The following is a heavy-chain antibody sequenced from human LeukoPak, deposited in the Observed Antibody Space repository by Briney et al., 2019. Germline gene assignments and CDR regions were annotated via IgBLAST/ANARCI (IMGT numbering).Heavy chain of an antibody. J-gene: IGHJ3*02. CDR1: GFTVSSNC. V-gene: IGHV3-66*02. Sequence: PGGSLRLSCAASGFTVSSNCMSWVRQAPGKGLEWVSVIYSGGSTYYADSVKGRFTISRDNSKNTLYLQMNSLRAEDTAVYYCARDYYDSSGYQRWGAFDIWGQGTMVTVSS. D-gene: IGHD3-22*01. CDR3: ARDYYDSSGYQRWGAFDI. CDR2: IYSGGST.